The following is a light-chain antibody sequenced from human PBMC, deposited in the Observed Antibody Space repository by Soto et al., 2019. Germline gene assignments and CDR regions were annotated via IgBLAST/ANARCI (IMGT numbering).Light chain of an antibody. V-gene: IGKV1-9*01. CDR2: GAS. CDR1: QDISSS. CDR3: QQHNSFSIT. Sequence: IQLTQSPSSLRASVGDRVTVTCRASQDISSSLAWYQQKAGKAPKLLIYGASILQSGVPSGFSGSGSGTEFTLTINSLQADDFATYYCQQHNSFSITFGQGTRLEIK. J-gene: IGKJ5*01.